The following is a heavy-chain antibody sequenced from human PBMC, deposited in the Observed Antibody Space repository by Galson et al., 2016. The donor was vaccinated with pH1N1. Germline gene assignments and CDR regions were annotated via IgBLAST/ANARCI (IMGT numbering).Heavy chain of an antibody. Sequence: QSGAEVKKPGESLKISCKASGYSFTRYWIAWVRQVPGKGLEWVGVVNPGGSTIRYSPPFQGQVTISSDKCINTAYLQWISLKASDTATYYCARQYDFGDYRGDAFDIWGQGTMVIVSS. CDR3: ARQYDFGDYRGDAFDI. CDR1: GYSFTRYW. V-gene: IGHV5-51*03. CDR2: VNPGGSTI. J-gene: IGHJ3*02. D-gene: IGHD4-17*01.